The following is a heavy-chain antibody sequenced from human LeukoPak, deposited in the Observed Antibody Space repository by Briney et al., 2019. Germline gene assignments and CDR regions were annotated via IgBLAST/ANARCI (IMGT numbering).Heavy chain of an antibody. CDR2: ISYDGSNK. CDR1: GFSFSNYA. V-gene: IGHV3-30-3*01. D-gene: IGHD6-19*01. CDR3: ARGHSSGWSDFDY. J-gene: IGHJ4*02. Sequence: GGSLRLSCAASGFSFSNYAMHWVRQAPGKGLEWVAVISYDGSNKYDADSLKGRFTVSRDNSMNMPYLQMNSLIPEDTAVYYCARGHSSGWSDFDYWGQGILVTVSS.